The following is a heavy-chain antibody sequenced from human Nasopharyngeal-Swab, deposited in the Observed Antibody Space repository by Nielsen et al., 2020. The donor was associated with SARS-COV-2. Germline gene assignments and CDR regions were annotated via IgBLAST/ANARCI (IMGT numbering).Heavy chain of an antibody. D-gene: IGHD2-2*01. CDR1: GFTFSSYA. J-gene: IGHJ6*02. V-gene: IGHV3-23*01. CDR2: ISGSGGST. CDR3: AKSPPGSTRDYYYYGMGV. Sequence: GGSLRLSCAASGFTFSSYAMSWVRQAPGKGLEWVSAISGSGGSTYYADSVKGRFTISRDNSKNTLYLQMNSLRAEDTAVYYCAKSPPGSTRDYYYYGMGVWGQGTTVTVSS.